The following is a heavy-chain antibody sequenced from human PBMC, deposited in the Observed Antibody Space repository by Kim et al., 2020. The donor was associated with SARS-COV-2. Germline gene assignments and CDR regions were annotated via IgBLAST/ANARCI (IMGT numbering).Heavy chain of an antibody. J-gene: IGHJ4*02. D-gene: IGHD3-3*01. CDR2: IYYSGST. Sequence: SETLSLTCTVSGGSVSSGSYYWSWIRQPPGKGLEWIGYIYYSGSTNYNPSLKSRVTISVDTSKNQFSLKLSSVTAADTAVYYCARVSGTDVTIFGVVPRWPRTNYFDYWGQGTLVTVSS. CDR1: GGSVSSGSYY. CDR3: ARVSGTDVTIFGVVPRWPRTNYFDY. V-gene: IGHV4-61*01.